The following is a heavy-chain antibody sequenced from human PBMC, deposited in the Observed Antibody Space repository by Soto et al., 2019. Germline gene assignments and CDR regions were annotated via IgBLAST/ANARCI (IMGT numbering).Heavy chain of an antibody. J-gene: IGHJ4*02. CDR2: ISSSSSYI. CDR1: GFTFSSYS. D-gene: IGHD6-13*01. Sequence: EVQLVESGGGLVKPGGSLRLSCAASGFTFSSYSMNWVRQAPGKGLEWVSSISSSSSYIYYADSVKGRFTVSRDNAKNSLYLQMNSLRAEDTAVYYCASKAGTWALDYWGQGTLVTVSS. CDR3: ASKAGTWALDY. V-gene: IGHV3-21*01.